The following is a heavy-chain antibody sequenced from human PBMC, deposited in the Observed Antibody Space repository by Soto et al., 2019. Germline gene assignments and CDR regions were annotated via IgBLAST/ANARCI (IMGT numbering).Heavy chain of an antibody. Sequence: EVQLVESAGGLVKPGGSLRLSCVASGFSFNEAWMNWVRQAPGQGLEWVGRIKTSAGGGATNYAAPVQGRFTISRDDSKHPLYLHMTSLRTEDTAIYYCTTGSVEGIWGQGTTVIVSS. D-gene: IGHD2-15*01. J-gene: IGHJ6*02. CDR3: TTGSVEGI. CDR1: GFSFNEAW. V-gene: IGHV3-15*07. CDR2: IKTSAGGGAT.